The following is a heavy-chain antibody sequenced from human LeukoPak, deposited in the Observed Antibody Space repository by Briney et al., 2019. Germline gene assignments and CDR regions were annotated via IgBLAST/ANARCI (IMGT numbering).Heavy chain of an antibody. Sequence: SETLSLTCTVSGGSISSSAYYWGWILQPPGKGLEWIGNIYYSGSTYYNPSLKSRVSISVDTSKKHFSLRLSSVTAADTAVYYCARLGGYSYGYSGAFDIWGQGTMVTVSS. J-gene: IGHJ3*02. D-gene: IGHD5-18*01. CDR1: GGSISSSAYY. V-gene: IGHV4-39*02. CDR3: ARLGGYSYGYSGAFDI. CDR2: IYYSGST.